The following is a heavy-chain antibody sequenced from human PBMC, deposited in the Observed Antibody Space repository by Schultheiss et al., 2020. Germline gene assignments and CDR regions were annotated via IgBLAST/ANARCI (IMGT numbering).Heavy chain of an antibody. CDR2: IYYSGST. D-gene: IGHD1-7*01. J-gene: IGHJ3*02. CDR1: GGSISSSSYY. Sequence: SETLSLTCTVSGGSISSSSYYWGWIRQPPGKGLEWIGSIYYSGSTYYNPSLKSRVTISVDTSKNQFSLKLSSVTAADTAVYYCARRTSPEAFDIWGQGTMVTVSS. V-gene: IGHV4-39*01. CDR3: ARRTSPEAFDI.